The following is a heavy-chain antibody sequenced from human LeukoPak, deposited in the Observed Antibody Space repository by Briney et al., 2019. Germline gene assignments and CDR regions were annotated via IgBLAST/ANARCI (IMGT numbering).Heavy chain of an antibody. D-gene: IGHD2-2*01. CDR3: ATDIVVVPAAHDY. CDR1: GFIFSNAW. Sequence: GGSLRLSCAASGFIFSNAWMSWVRQAPGKVLEWVGRIKSKTDGGTTDYAAPVKGRFTISRDDPKNTLYLQMNSLKTEDTAVYYCATDIVVVPAAHDYWGQGTLVTVPS. V-gene: IGHV3-15*01. CDR2: IKSKTDGGTT. J-gene: IGHJ4*02.